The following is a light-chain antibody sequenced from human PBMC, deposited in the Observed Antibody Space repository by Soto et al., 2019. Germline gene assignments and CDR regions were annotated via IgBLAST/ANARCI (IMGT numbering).Light chain of an antibody. CDR3: QQYYSTLRT. Sequence: DIVMTQSPDSLAVSLGERATVNCKSSQSVLYSSSNKNYLAWYQLKPGQPPKLLIYWASTRESGVPDRFSGSGSGTDFTLTISSLQAEDVAVYYCQQYYSTLRTFGQGTKVDIK. CDR1: QSVLYSSSNKNY. V-gene: IGKV4-1*01. J-gene: IGKJ1*01. CDR2: WAS.